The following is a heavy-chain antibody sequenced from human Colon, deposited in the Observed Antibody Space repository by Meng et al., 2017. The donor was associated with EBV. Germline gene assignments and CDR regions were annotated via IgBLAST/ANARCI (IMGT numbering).Heavy chain of an antibody. J-gene: IGHJ4*02. CDR1: GGSISSGGYY. D-gene: IGHD3-22*01. V-gene: IGHV4-30-4*01. CDR3: ARDSPVSHFDY. CDR2: IYYSGST. Sequence: EQLQEAGPGLVKPSQTLSLTCAVSGGSISSGGYYWSWIRQPPGKGLEWIGYIYYSGSTYYNPSLKSRVTISVDTSKNQFSLKLSSVTAADTAVYFCARDSPVSHFDYWGQGTLVTVSS.